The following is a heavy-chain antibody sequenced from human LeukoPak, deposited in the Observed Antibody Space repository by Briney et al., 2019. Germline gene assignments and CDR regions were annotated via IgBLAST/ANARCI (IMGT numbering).Heavy chain of an antibody. D-gene: IGHD4-23*01. CDR2: ISAYNGNT. V-gene: IGHV1-18*01. Sequence: ASVKVSCKASGYTFTSYGISWARQAPGQGLEWMVWISAYNGNTNYAQKLQGRVTMTTDTSTSTAYMELRGLRSDDTAVYYCARGPTVVIRGAYYFDYWGQGTLVTVSS. CDR3: ARGPTVVIRGAYYFDY. CDR1: GYTFTSYG. J-gene: IGHJ4*02.